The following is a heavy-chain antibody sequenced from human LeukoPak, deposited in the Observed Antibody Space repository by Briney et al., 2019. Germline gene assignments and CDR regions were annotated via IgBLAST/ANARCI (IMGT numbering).Heavy chain of an antibody. CDR3: ARAPEWLIFDY. CDR2: IYSGGDT. CDR1: GFTVSNNY. Sequence: GGSLRLSCAASGFTVSNNYMSWVRQAPGKGLEWVSVIYSGGDTYYADSVKGRFTISRHNSKNTLYLQMNSLRAEDTAVYYCARAPEWLIFDYWGQGTLVTVSS. V-gene: IGHV3-53*04. J-gene: IGHJ4*02. D-gene: IGHD6-19*01.